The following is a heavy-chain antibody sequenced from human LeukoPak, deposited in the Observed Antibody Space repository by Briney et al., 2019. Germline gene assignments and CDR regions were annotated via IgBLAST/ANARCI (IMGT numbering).Heavy chain of an antibody. CDR2: SNEDGSTT. D-gene: IGHD1-26*01. Sequence: GGSLRLSCAASGFTFSSNWMHWVRQAPGKGLVWVSRSNEDGSTTNYADSVKGRFTISRDNAKNTLYLQMNSLTAEDTAVYYCVRDLGGRSGHWGQGTLVTVSS. CDR1: GFTFSSNW. CDR3: VRDLGGRSGH. V-gene: IGHV3-74*01. J-gene: IGHJ4*02.